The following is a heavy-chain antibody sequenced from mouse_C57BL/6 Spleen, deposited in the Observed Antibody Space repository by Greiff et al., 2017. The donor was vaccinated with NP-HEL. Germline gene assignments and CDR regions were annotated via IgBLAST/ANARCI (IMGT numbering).Heavy chain of an antibody. J-gene: IGHJ1*03. CDR2: IDPETGGT. V-gene: IGHV1-15*01. D-gene: IGHD1-1*01. CDR1: GYTFTDYE. CDR3: TRSYYGSSRYFDV. Sequence: VQLVESGAELVRPGASVTLSCKASGYTFTDYEMHWVKQTPVHGLEWIGAIDPETGGTAYNQKFKGKAILTADKSSSTAYMELRSLTSEDSAVYYCTRSYYGSSRYFDVWGTGTTVTVSS.